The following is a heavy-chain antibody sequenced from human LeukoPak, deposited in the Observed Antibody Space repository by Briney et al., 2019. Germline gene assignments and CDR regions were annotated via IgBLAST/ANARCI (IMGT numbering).Heavy chain of an antibody. CDR3: ARGALSGAAAGFFDY. V-gene: IGHV4-34*01. Sequence: PSETLSLTCAVYGGSFSGYYWSWIRQLPGKGLEWIGEINHSGSTNYNPSLKSRVTISVDTSKNQFSLKLSSVTAADTAVYYCARGALSGAAAGFFDYWGQGTLVTVSS. CDR1: GGSFSGYY. J-gene: IGHJ4*02. CDR2: INHSGST. D-gene: IGHD6-13*01.